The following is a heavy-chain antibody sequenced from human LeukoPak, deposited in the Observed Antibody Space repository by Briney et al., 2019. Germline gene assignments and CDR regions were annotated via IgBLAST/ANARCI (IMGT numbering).Heavy chain of an antibody. D-gene: IGHD3-16*01. J-gene: IGHJ6*02. CDR3: ARFGVDYDMDV. CDR1: GGSISGHY. Sequence: SETLSLTCSVSGGSISGHYWTWLRQPPGKGLEWIGQIHYTGKPDYNPSLKSRITISVDTSKNQVSLQVSSVTAADSAIYYCARFGVDYDMDVWGHGTTVTVFS. CDR2: IHYTGKP. V-gene: IGHV4-59*11.